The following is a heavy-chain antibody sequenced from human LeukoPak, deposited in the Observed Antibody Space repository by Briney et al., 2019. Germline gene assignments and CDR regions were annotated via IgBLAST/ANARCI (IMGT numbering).Heavy chain of an antibody. CDR1: GFTFNSFF. Sequence: PGGSLRLSCAASGFTFNSFFLNWVRLTPGRELEWLACISQDGSETFYMDSVRGRFTISRDNTKNSLYLQMDSLRAEDTAVYFCVRDLGHSRHYFEYWGQGALATVSS. D-gene: IGHD7-27*01. J-gene: IGHJ4*02. CDR3: VRDLGHSRHYFEY. V-gene: IGHV3-7*01. CDR2: ISQDGSET.